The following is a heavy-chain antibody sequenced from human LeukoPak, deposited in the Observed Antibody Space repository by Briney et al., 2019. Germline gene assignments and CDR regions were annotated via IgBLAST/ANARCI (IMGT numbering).Heavy chain of an antibody. CDR1: GFIFDDYA. V-gene: IGHV3-43*02. J-gene: IGHJ4*02. CDR3: TKDIGERGYSVH. Sequence: GGSLRLSCAASGFIFDDYAMHWVRHAPGNGLEWVSLISGDVGRTYYADSVKGRFTISRDNSKNSLYLQMNGLRTEDTALYYCTKDIGERGYSVHWGQGTLVTVSS. D-gene: IGHD5/OR15-5a*01. CDR2: ISGDVGRT.